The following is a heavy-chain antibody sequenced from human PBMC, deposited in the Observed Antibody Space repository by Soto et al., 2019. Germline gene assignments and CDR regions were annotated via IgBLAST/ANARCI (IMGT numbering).Heavy chain of an antibody. Sequence: QLQLQESGSGLVEPSQTLSLTCAVSGGSISSGGYSWSWIRQPPGKGLEWIGYSYHSGSTYYNPSLKRRVTIAVDRSKNQYSLKLSSVTAADTAVYYCAAGGGLPRYYWGQGTLVTVSS. D-gene: IGHD5-12*01. CDR3: AAGGGLPRYY. CDR1: GGSISSGGYS. CDR2: SYHSGST. V-gene: IGHV4-30-2*01. J-gene: IGHJ4*02.